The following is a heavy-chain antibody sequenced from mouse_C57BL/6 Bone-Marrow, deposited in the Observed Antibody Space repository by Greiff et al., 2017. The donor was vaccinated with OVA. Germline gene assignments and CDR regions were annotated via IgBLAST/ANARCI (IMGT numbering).Heavy chain of an antibody. CDR3: ASIYDYPWFAY. J-gene: IGHJ3*01. Sequence: VQLQQSGAELARPGASVKLSCKASGYTFTSYGISWVKQRTGQGLEWIGEIYPRSGNTYYNEKFKGKATLTADKSSSTAYMELRSLTSEDSAVYFCASIYDYPWFAYWGQGTLVTVSA. CDR2: IYPRSGNT. CDR1: GYTFTSYG. D-gene: IGHD2-4*01. V-gene: IGHV1-81*01.